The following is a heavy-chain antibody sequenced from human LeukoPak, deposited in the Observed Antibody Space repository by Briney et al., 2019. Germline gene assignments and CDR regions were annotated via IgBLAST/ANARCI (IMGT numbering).Heavy chain of an antibody. J-gene: IGHJ6*02. CDR3: ARVKVMTIFGVVIPLNYGMDV. CDR1: GYTFTSYD. D-gene: IGHD3-3*01. Sequence: GASVKVSWKASGYTFTSYDINWVRQATGQGLEWMGWMNPNSGNTGYAQKFQGRVTMTRNTSISTAYMELSSLRSEDTAVYYCARVKVMTIFGVVIPLNYGMDVWGQGTTVTVSS. CDR2: MNPNSGNT. V-gene: IGHV1-8*01.